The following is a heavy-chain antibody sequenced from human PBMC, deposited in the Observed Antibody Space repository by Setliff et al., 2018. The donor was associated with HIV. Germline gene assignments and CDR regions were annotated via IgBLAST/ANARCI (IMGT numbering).Heavy chain of an antibody. CDR1: GGSISSNW. CDR2: IYHSGST. J-gene: IGHJ4*02. CDR3: GGNGYYSIDY. V-gene: IGHV4-4*02. Sequence: SETLSLTCAVSGGSISSNWWSGVRQSPGKGLEWIGEIYHSGSTHYNPSLQSRVTISVDKSKSQFSLKLNSVTAADTAVYYCGGNGYYSIDYWGQGTLVTVSS. D-gene: IGHD3-22*01.